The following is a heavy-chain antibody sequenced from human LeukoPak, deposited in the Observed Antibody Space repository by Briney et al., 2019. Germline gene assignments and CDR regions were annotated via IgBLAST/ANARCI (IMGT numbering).Heavy chain of an antibody. CDR2: IKSKTDGGTT. J-gene: IGHJ5*02. CDR3: TTQPPVSSGWYVWFDP. V-gene: IGHV3-15*01. Sequence: GVLRLSCAASGFTFSNAWMSWVRQAPGKGLEWVGRIKSKTDGGTTDYAAPVKGRFTISRDDSKNTLYLQMNSLKTEDTAVYYCTTQPPVSSGWYVWFDPWGQGTLVTVSS. CDR1: GFTFSNAW. D-gene: IGHD6-19*01.